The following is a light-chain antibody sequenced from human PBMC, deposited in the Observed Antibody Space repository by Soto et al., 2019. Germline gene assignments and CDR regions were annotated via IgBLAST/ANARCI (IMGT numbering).Light chain of an antibody. Sequence: EIVLTQSPATLSLSPGERATLSCRASQSVSSYLAWYQHKPGQAPRLLISDASNKATGIPARFSGSGSGTDFTLTISSLEPEDFGVYYCQQRSNWPLTFGGGTKVEIK. CDR3: QQRSNWPLT. CDR1: QSVSSY. V-gene: IGKV3-11*01. CDR2: DAS. J-gene: IGKJ4*01.